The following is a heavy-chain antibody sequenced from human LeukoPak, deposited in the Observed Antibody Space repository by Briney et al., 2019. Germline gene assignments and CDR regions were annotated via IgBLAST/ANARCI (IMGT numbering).Heavy chain of an antibody. CDR1: GGSISSGGYS. V-gene: IGHV4-34*01. CDR3: ARGRLADY. CDR2: INHSGST. Sequence: SETLSLTCAVSGGSISSGGYSWSWIRQPPGKGLEWIGEINHSGSTNYNPSLKSRVTISVDTSKNQFSLKLSSVTAADTAVYYCARGRLADYWGQGTLVTVSS. J-gene: IGHJ4*02.